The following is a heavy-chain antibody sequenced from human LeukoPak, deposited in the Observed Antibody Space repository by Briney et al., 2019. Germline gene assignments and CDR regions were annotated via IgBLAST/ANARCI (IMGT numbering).Heavy chain of an antibody. CDR3: AKDQTGYSSSWYGWAFNY. CDR1: GFTFSSYA. J-gene: IGHJ4*02. V-gene: IGHV3-23*01. CDR2: ISGSVGST. Sequence: GGSLRLSCAASGFTFSSYAMSWVRQAPGKGLEWVSAISGSVGSTYYADSVKGRFTISRDNSKNTLYLQMNSLRAEHTAVYYCAKDQTGYSSSWYGWAFNYWGQGTLVTVSS. D-gene: IGHD6-13*01.